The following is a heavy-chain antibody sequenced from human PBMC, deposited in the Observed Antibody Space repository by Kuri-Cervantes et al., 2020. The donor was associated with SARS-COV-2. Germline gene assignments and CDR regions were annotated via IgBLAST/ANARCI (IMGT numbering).Heavy chain of an antibody. Sequence: ASVKVSCKASGGTFSSNAISWVRQAPGQRLEWMGWINGGNGNTKYSQKFQGRVTITRDTSASTAYMQLSSLRSADTAVYYCAREGGAKVYYDFWSGMGLFDPWGQGTLVTVSS. J-gene: IGHJ5*02. CDR2: INGGNGNT. CDR3: AREGGAKVYYDFWSGMGLFDP. CDR1: GGTFSSNA. D-gene: IGHD3-3*01. V-gene: IGHV1-3*01.